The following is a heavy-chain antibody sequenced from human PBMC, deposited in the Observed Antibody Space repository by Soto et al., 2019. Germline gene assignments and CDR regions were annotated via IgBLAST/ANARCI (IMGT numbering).Heavy chain of an antibody. Sequence: QVQLVEAGGGVVQPGRSLRLSCAASGFTFSSYGMHWVRQAPVKGLEWVAVIWYDGSNKYYEDSVKGRFTISRDNSKNTLYLQMTSLRAEDTAVYYCARYTPDPAVTGTPFDCWGQGTLVTVSS. J-gene: IGHJ4*02. V-gene: IGHV3-33*01. CDR1: GFTFSSYG. CDR2: IWYDGSNK. D-gene: IGHD6-19*01. CDR3: ARYTPDPAVTGTPFDC.